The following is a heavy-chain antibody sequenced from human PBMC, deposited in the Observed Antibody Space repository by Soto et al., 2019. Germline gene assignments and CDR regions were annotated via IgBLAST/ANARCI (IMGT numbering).Heavy chain of an antibody. Sequence: QITLKESGPTLVKPTQPLTLTCTFSGFSLSTSGVGVGWIRQPPGKALEWLTFIYWDDDKRNSPFLKSRLTITKDTSKNQVVLTMTNMDPVDTATYYCAHLVVAGITYYFASWGQGTLVTVSS. CDR3: AHLVVAGITYYFAS. CDR1: GFSLSTSGVG. D-gene: IGHD2-15*01. V-gene: IGHV2-5*02. CDR2: IYWDDDK. J-gene: IGHJ4*02.